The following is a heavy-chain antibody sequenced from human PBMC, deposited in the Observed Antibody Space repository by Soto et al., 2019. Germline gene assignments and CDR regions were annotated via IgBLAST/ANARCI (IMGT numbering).Heavy chain of an antibody. D-gene: IGHD2-15*01. CDR2: IFHSGSS. CDR3: VRGGIAGHWFDP. V-gene: IGHV4-31*03. CDR1: RAFINSGGFY. Sequence: QVQLQESGPGLVKPSQTLSLTCSVSRAFINSGGFYYSWIRQPPGKGLEWLGYIFHSGSSLYNPSLRGRLTLSADTSRNQLSLHLTSVTAADTAVYYCVRGGIAGHWFDPWGQGILFTVPS. J-gene: IGHJ5*02.